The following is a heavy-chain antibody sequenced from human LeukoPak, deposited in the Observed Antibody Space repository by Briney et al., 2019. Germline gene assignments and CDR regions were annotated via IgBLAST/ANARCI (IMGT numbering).Heavy chain of an antibody. V-gene: IGHV1-69*05. CDR2: IIPIFGTA. CDR1: GGTFSSCA. J-gene: IGHJ4*02. Sequence: ASVKGSCKASGGTFSSCAISWVRQAPGQGLEWMGRIIPIFGTANYAQKFQGRVTITTDESTSTAYMELSSLRSEDTAVYYCARATVYDSSGYNFDYWGQGTLVTVSS. CDR3: ARATVYDSSGYNFDY. D-gene: IGHD3-22*01.